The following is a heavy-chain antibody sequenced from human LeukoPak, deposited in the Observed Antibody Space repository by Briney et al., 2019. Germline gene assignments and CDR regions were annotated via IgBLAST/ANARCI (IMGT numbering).Heavy chain of an antibody. J-gene: IGHJ4*02. D-gene: IGHD5-18*01. CDR2: INWNGGST. V-gene: IGHV3-20*04. CDR3: ARDLPLAAMAPGGY. Sequence: GRSLRLSCAASGFTFDDYGMSWVRQAPGKGLEWVSGINWNGGSTGYADSVKGRFTISRDNAKNSLYLQMNSLRAEDTALYYCARDLPLAAMAPGGYWGQGTLVTVS. CDR1: GFTFDDYG.